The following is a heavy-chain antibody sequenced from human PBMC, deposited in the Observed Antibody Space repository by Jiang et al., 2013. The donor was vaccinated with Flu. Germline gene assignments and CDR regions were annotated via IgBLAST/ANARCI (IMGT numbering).Heavy chain of an antibody. V-gene: IGHV4-39*01. CDR3: ARLVYSKRGRNWYFDL. J-gene: IGHJ2*01. Sequence: TVSGGSISSSSYYWGWIRQPPGKGLEWIGSIYYSGSTYYNPSLKSRVTISVDTSKNQFSLKLSSVTAADTAVYYCARLVYSKRGRNWYFDLWGRGTLVTVSS. CDR2: IYYSGST. D-gene: IGHD2-8*01. CDR1: GGSISSSSYY.